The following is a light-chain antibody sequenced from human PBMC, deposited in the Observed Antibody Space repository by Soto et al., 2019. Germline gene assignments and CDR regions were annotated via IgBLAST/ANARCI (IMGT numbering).Light chain of an antibody. CDR2: SDT. Sequence: QPVLTQPPSVSGAPGQRVTISCTGGSSNIGANFDVHWYQHLPGSAPKLLIYSDTNRPSGVPDRFSGFKSGTSASLAITGLQAEDEADDYCQSYDNSLSGSVFGGGTKVTVL. V-gene: IGLV1-40*01. CDR3: QSYDNSLSGSV. CDR1: SSNIGANFD. J-gene: IGLJ3*02.